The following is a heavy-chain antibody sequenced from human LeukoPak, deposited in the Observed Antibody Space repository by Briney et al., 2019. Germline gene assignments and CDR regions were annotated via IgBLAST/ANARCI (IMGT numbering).Heavy chain of an antibody. V-gene: IGHV1-8*01. CDR3: ARHDSKFDY. CDR1: GYTFSSYD. D-gene: IGHD3-22*01. J-gene: IGHJ4*02. Sequence: ASVKVSCKASGYTFSSYDINWVRQATGQGLEWMGWMTPNSGNTGYAQKFQGRVTMTRSTSISTAYMELSSLGSEDTAMYYCARHDSKFDYWGQGTLVTVSS. CDR2: MTPNSGNT.